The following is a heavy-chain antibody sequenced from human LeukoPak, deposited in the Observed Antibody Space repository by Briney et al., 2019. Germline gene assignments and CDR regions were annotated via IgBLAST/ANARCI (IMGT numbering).Heavy chain of an antibody. J-gene: IGHJ6*02. CDR3: APAAITAYYGMDV. Sequence: GGSLRLSWAASGFTFSDYYMSWISQAPGEGLEWVSSISSSGSTIYYADSVKGRFTISRDNAKNSLYLQMNSLRAEDTAVYYCAPAAITAYYGMDVWGQGTTVTVSS. CDR1: GFTFSDYY. V-gene: IGHV3-11*01. D-gene: IGHD2-2*01. CDR2: ISSSGSTI.